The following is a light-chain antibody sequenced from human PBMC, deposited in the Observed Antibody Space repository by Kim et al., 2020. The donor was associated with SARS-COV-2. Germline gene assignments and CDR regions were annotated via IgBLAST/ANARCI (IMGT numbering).Light chain of an antibody. J-gene: IGLJ3*02. Sequence: GQSVTISCSGSISDIGSNVVNWYQQLPGTAPTLLMYSNDYRPSGVPDRFSGSKSGTSASLAISGLQSEDEADYYCAAWDDSLKGSVFGGGTQLTVL. CDR3: AAWDDSLKGSV. CDR1: ISDIGSNV. CDR2: SND. V-gene: IGLV1-44*01.